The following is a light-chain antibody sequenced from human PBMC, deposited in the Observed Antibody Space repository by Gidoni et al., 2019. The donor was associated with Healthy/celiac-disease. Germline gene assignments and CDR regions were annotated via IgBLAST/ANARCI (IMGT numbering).Light chain of an antibody. J-gene: IGKJ4*01. CDR1: QSLLHSNGYNY. Sequence: DIVMTQSPLSLPVTPGEPASISCRSSQSLLHSNGYNYLDWYLQKPGQSPQLLIYLGSTRASGVPDRFSGSGSGTDFTLKISRVEAEDVGVYYCMQALQTPQVTFGGGTKVEIK. CDR2: LGS. V-gene: IGKV2-28*01. CDR3: MQALQTPQVT.